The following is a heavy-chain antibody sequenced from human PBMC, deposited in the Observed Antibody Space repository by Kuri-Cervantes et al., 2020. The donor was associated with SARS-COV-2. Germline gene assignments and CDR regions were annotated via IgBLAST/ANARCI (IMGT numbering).Heavy chain of an antibody. CDR1: GFNYLNYA. CDR2: VSYNGTNK. Sequence: GGSLRLSCSASGFNYLNYAIHWVRQAPGTGLEWVAVVSYNGTNKYYADSVKGRFTISRDNSRNIVYLQMNSLRAEDTAVYYCASSLVDYFDYWGQGTLVTVSS. V-gene: IGHV3-30-3*01. J-gene: IGHJ4*02. D-gene: IGHD1-26*01. CDR3: ASSLVDYFDY.